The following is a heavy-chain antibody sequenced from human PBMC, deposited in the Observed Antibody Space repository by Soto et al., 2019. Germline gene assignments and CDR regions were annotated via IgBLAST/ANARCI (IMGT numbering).Heavy chain of an antibody. Sequence: SETLSLTCTVSGGSINNYYWSWIRQPPGKGLEWIGYISYSGSTYYNPSLNSRVTISLDTPRNHFSLKLNSVTAADTAVYYCARASGGLLTLVRLGILDLNLDYWGQGILVTVSS. D-gene: IGHD3-16*01. CDR2: ISYSGST. J-gene: IGHJ4*02. V-gene: IGHV4-59*01. CDR1: GGSINNYY. CDR3: ARASGGLLTLVRLGILDLNLDY.